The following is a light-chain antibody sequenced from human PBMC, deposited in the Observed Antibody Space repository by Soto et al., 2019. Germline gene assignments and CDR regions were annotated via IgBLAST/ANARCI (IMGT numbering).Light chain of an antibody. Sequence: DIQMTQSPSTLSASVGDRVTITCRASQNVNNWVAWYQQKPGKAPKFLIYDASVSESGVPSRFSGSGSGTDFTLTISSLQPDDFATYYCQRYNSTSRTFGQGTNVEMK. CDR3: QRYNSTSRT. CDR2: DAS. CDR1: QNVNNW. J-gene: IGKJ1*01. V-gene: IGKV1-5*01.